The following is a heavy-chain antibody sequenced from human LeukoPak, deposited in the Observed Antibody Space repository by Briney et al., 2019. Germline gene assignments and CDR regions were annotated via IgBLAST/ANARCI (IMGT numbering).Heavy chain of an antibody. CDR1: GFTFSHYW. Sequence: GGSLRLSCAVSGFTFSHYWMSWVRQAPGKGLEWVAVIWYDGSNKYYADSVKGRFTISGDNSKNTLYLQMNSLRAEDTAVYYCATSVVVAANTFDYWGQGTLVTVSS. D-gene: IGHD2-15*01. CDR2: IWYDGSNK. CDR3: ATSVVVAANTFDY. J-gene: IGHJ4*02. V-gene: IGHV3-33*08.